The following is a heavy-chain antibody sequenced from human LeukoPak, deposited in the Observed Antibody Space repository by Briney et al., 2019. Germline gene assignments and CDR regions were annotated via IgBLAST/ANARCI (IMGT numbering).Heavy chain of an antibody. D-gene: IGHD3-9*01. CDR2: ISAYNGNT. CDR3: ARDYDILTGYYLNPRDY. V-gene: IGHV1-18*01. CDR1: GYTFTSYG. J-gene: IGHJ4*02. Sequence: GASVKVSCKASGYTFTSYGISWVRQAPGQGLEWMGWISAYNGNTNYAQELQGRVTMTTDTSTSTAYMELRSLRSDDTAVYYCARDYDILTGYYLNPRDYWGQGTLVTVSS.